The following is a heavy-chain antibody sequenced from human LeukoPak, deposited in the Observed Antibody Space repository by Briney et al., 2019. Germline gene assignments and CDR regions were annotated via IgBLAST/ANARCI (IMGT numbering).Heavy chain of an antibody. D-gene: IGHD1-1*01. J-gene: IGHJ4*02. CDR2: INEDGSDK. CDR3: ARGGSGNWNAPFDY. V-gene: IGHV3-7*01. Sequence: GGSLRLSCGASGFIFSNYWMSWVRQAPGKGLEWVASINEDGSDKYYVDSVRGRFTISSDNAKNSLYLQMNSLGAEDTAVYYCARGGSGNWNAPFDYWGQGTLVTVSS. CDR1: GFIFSNYW.